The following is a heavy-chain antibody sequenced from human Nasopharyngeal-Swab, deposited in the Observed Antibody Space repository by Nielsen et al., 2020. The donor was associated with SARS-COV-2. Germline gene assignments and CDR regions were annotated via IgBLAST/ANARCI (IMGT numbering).Heavy chain of an antibody. CDR3: AIMTTVTSYLFYYYYYMDV. J-gene: IGHJ6*03. V-gene: IGHV1-69*13. CDR1: GGTFSSYA. CDR2: IIPIFGTA. D-gene: IGHD4-11*01. Sequence: SVKASCKASGGTFSSYAISWARQAPGQGLEWMGGIIPIFGTANYAQKFQGRVTITADESTSTAYMELSSLRSEDTAVYYCAIMTTVTSYLFYYYYYMDVWGKGTTVPSP.